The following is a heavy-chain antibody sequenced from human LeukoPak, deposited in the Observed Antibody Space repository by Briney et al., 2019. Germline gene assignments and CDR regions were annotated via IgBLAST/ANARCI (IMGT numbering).Heavy chain of an antibody. CDR1: GFTVSSYW. D-gene: IGHD3-9*01. V-gene: IGHV3-7*01. J-gene: IGHJ4*02. CDR2: IKQDGSEK. CDR3: ARDLGLRYVDWSPYFDY. Sequence: GGSLRLSCAASGFTVSSYWLSWVGQPPGKGRDWVANIKQDGSEKYYVDSVKGRFTISRDNAKNSLYLQMNSLSAEDKAVYYCARDLGLRYVDWSPYFDYWGQGTLVGVSS.